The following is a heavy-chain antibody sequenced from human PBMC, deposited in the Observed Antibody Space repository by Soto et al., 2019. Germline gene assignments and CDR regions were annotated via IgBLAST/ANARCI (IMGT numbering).Heavy chain of an antibody. J-gene: IGHJ6*02. CDR2: INPNSGGT. D-gene: IGHD6-19*01. CDR3: ARANSGWRLYYYYYGMDV. Sequence: ASVKVSFKASGYTFTGYYMHWVRQAPGQGLEWMGWINPNSGGTNYAQKFQGRVTMTRDTSISTAYMELSRLRSDDTAVYYCARANSGWRLYYYYYGMDVWGQGTTVTVSS. V-gene: IGHV1-2*02. CDR1: GYTFTGYY.